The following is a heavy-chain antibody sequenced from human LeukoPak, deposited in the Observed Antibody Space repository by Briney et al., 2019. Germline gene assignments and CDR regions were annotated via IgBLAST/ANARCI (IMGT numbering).Heavy chain of an antibody. CDR2: ISRSRSYV. D-gene: IGHD3-22*01. V-gene: IGHV3-21*01. CDR3: ARDLESYYDSSGYYDYLWY. J-gene: IGHJ4*02. CDR1: GFTFSSYS. Sequence: SGGSLRLSCAASGFTFSSYSMNWVRQAPGKGLEWVSSISRSRSYVYYADSVKGRFTTSRDNAKNSLYLQMNSLRAEDTAVYYCARDLESYYDSSGYYDYLWYWGQGTLVTVSS.